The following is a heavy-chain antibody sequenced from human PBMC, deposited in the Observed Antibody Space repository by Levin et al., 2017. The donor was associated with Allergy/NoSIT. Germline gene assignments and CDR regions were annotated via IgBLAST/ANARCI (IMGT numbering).Heavy chain of an antibody. CDR2: FSGSGTARNNPS. J-gene: IGHJ3*01. Sequence: SETLSLTCTVSGGSVSDHLWRWVRQPPGQGLEWIAYFSGSGTARNNPSLYNPSLKGRLTFSFDTSKNQVSLNLRSVTAADTAVYFCARGHSGNWGPGTMVTVSS. V-gene: IGHV4-59*02. CDR1: GGSVSDHL. CDR3: ARGHSGN. D-gene: IGHD1-26*01.